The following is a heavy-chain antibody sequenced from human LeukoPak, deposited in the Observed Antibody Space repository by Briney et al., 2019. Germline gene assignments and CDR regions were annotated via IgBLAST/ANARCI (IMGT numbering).Heavy chain of an antibody. Sequence: PGGSLRLSCAASGFTVSSNHMSWVRQAPGKGLEWVSVIYSGGSTYYADSVKGRFTISRDNSKNTLYLQMNSLRAEDTAVYYCARGGVQLAKVNFPYYFDYWGQGTLVTVSS. J-gene: IGHJ4*02. D-gene: IGHD6-13*01. V-gene: IGHV3-53*01. CDR3: ARGGVQLAKVNFPYYFDY. CDR2: IYSGGST. CDR1: GFTVSSNH.